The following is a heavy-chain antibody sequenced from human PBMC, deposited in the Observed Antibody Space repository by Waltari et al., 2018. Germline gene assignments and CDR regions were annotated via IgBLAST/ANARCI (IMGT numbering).Heavy chain of an antibody. CDR2: IKSKTDGGTI. CDR1: AFTFNNAW. CDR3: TTLRQWSFDY. D-gene: IGHD6-19*01. V-gene: IGHV3-15*07. J-gene: IGHJ4*02. Sequence: EVQLVESGGGLVKPGGSLRLSCEASAFTFNNAWMNWVRQAPGKGLEWGGRIKSKTDGGTIDCAAPVKGRFTLSRDDSKNTLFLQMNSLKSEDTAVYYCTTLRQWSFDYWGQGALVTVSS.